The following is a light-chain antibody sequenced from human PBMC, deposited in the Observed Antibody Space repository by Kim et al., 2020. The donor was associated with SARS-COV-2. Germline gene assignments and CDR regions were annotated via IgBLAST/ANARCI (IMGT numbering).Light chain of an antibody. Sequence: DIQMTQSPSSLSASVGARVTITCRASQSISSYLNWYQQIPGKAPKLLIYAASSLQSGVPSRFSGSGSGTDFTLTISSLQPEDFATYYCQQSYSTPFTFGGGTPVDIK. J-gene: IGKJ4*01. CDR3: QQSYSTPFT. CDR1: QSISSY. CDR2: AAS. V-gene: IGKV1-39*01.